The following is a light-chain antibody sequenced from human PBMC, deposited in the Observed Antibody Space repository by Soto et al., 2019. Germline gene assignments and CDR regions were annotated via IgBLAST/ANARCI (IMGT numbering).Light chain of an antibody. J-gene: IGKJ3*01. CDR3: QQSSSTPLT. CDR2: AAS. Sequence: DIQMTQSPSSVSASVGDRVTITCRASQSISNYLNWFQQKPGKAPKLLIYAASTLQSGVPSTFSGSGSGTDFTLTISSLQPEDFATYYCQQSSSTPLTFGPGTKVDIK. V-gene: IGKV1-39*01. CDR1: QSISNY.